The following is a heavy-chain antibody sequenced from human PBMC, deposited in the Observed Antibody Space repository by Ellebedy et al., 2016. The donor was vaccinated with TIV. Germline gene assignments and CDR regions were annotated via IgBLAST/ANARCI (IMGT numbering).Heavy chain of an antibody. J-gene: IGHJ6*02. CDR2: INQDGSEK. CDR3: ARDGAYGDYSPGYYGMDV. D-gene: IGHD4-17*01. V-gene: IGHV3-7*01. Sequence: GESLKISCAASGFTFSSYWMSWVRQAPGKGLEWVANINQDGSEKYYVDSVRGRFTISSDNAKNSLYLHTNSLRAEDTAVYYCARDGAYGDYSPGYYGMDVWGQGTTVTVSS. CDR1: GFTFSSYW.